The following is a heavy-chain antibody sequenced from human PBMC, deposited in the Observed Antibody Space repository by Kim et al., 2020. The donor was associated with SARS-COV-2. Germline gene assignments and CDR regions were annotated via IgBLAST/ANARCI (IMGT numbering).Heavy chain of an antibody. V-gene: IGHV1-69*13. CDR2: IIPIFGTA. CDR1: GGTFSSYA. Sequence: SVKVSCKASGGTFSSYAISWVRQAPGQGLEWMGGIIPIFGTANYAQKFQGRVTITADESTSTAYMELSSLRSEDTAVYYCARGNAEQQLGDTNWFDPWGQGTLVTVSS. J-gene: IGHJ5*02. CDR3: ARGNAEQQLGDTNWFDP. D-gene: IGHD6-13*01.